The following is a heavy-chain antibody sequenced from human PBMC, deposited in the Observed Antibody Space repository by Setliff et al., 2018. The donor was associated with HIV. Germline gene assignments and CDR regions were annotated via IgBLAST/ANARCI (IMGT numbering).Heavy chain of an antibody. J-gene: IGHJ3*01. D-gene: IGHD6-6*01. CDR3: ARDIPPEYPGFDL. CDR1: GFTFSSAW. CDR2: ISPDGSAT. Sequence: GGSLRLSCAASGFTFSSAWMGWVRQAPAKGLEWVANISPDGSATYYADSVKGRFTISRDNAKRSLYLQMNSLRVEDTAVYYCARDIPPEYPGFDLWGQGTVVTVSS. V-gene: IGHV3-7*01.